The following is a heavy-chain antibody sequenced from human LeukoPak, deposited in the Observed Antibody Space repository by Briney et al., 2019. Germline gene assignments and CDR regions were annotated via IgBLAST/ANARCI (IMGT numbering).Heavy chain of an antibody. J-gene: IGHJ5*02. CDR3: ARVAGWHWFNP. CDR1: GFTFKKYD. CDR2: IRPSGDNT. Sequence: PGGSLRLSCAASGFTFKKYDVTWVRQAPGKGLEWVSSIRPSGDNTYYGDSVKGRFTISRDNSKNTVYLQMNNMRVDDTAVYYCARVAGWHWFNPWGQGTLVTVSS. D-gene: IGHD6-19*01. V-gene: IGHV3-23*01.